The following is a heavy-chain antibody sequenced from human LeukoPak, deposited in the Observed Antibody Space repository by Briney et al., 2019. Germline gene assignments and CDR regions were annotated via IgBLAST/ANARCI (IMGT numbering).Heavy chain of an antibody. CDR3: ARENGFDY. J-gene: IGHJ4*02. D-gene: IGHD2-8*01. V-gene: IGHV4-38-2*02. Sequence: PSETLSLTCTVSGYSISSGYYWGWIRQPPGKGLEWIGSIYHSGSTYYNPSLKSRVTISVDTSKNQFSLKLSSVTAADTAVYYCARENGFDYWGQGALVTVSS. CDR2: IYHSGST. CDR1: GYSISSGYY.